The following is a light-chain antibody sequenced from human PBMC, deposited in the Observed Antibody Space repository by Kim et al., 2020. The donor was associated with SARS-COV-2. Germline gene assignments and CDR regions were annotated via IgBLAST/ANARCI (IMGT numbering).Light chain of an antibody. J-gene: IGLJ3*02. V-gene: IGLV4-69*01. Sequence: ALVKRTCTLSSGQSSYAIAWHQQQPEKGPRYLMKLNSDGSHSKGDGIPDRFSGSSSGAERYLTISSLQSEDEADYYCQTWGTGIGVFGGGTQLTVL. CDR2: LNSDGSH. CDR3: QTWGTGIGV. CDR1: SGQSSYA.